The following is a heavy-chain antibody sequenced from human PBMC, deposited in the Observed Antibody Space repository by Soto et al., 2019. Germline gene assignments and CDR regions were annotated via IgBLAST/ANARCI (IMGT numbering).Heavy chain of an antibody. J-gene: IGHJ4*02. V-gene: IGHV1-46*01. CDR2: INPSGGST. Sequence: GASVKVSCKASGDTFTSYYMHWVRQAPGQGLEWMGIINPSGGSTSYAQKFQGRVTMTRDTSTSTVYMELSSLRSEDTAVYYCARDPSRVSGYSPGYLFHYWGQGTLVTLSS. D-gene: IGHD5-18*01. CDR1: GDTFTSYY. CDR3: ARDPSRVSGYSPGYLFHY.